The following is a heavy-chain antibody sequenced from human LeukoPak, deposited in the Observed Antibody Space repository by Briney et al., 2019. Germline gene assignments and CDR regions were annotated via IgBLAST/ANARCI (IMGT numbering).Heavy chain of an antibody. CDR1: GFTFSSYG. J-gene: IGHJ4*02. Sequence: GGSLRLSCAASGFTFSSYGMSWVRQAPGKGLEWVSAISGSGGSTYYADSVKGRFTISRDNSKNTLYLQMNSLRAEDTAVYYCANGYYDSSGPRGNDGPLDYWGQGTLVTVSS. V-gene: IGHV3-23*01. D-gene: IGHD3-22*01. CDR2: ISGSGGST. CDR3: ANGYYDSSGPRGNDGPLDY.